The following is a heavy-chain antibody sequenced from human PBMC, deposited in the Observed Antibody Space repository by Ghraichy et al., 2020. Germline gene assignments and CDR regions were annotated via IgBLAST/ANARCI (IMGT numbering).Heavy chain of an antibody. Sequence: SETLSLTCAVYGGSFSGYYWSWIRQPPGKGLEWIGEINHSGSTNYNPSLKSRVTISVDTSKNQFSLKLSSVTAAATAVYYCARGTFGYSYVGVLGYWGQGTLVTVSS. CDR1: GGSFSGYY. CDR2: INHSGST. D-gene: IGHD5-18*01. CDR3: ARGTFGYSYVGVLGY. V-gene: IGHV4-34*01. J-gene: IGHJ4*02.